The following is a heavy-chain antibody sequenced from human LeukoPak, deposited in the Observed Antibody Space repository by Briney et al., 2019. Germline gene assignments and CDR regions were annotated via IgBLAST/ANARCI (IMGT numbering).Heavy chain of an antibody. D-gene: IGHD4-17*01. CDR3: ARPSYGASDY. V-gene: IGHV5-51*01. J-gene: IGHJ4*02. CDR1: GYRFTKSW. Sequence: GESLKISCKGSGYRFTKSWIGWVRQMPGKGLEWLGIIYPDDSRTRYSPSFQGQVTISVDKSITTAYLQWNSLKASDTAMYYCARPSYGASDYWGQGTLVTVSS. CDR2: IYPDDSRT.